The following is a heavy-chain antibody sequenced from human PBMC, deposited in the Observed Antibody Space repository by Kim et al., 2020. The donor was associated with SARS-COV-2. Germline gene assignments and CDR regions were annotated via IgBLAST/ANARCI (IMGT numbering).Heavy chain of an antibody. V-gene: IGHV1-3*01. J-gene: IGHJ4*02. CDR3: ARVTKMATIMGY. CDR1: GYTFTSYA. Sequence: ASVKVSCKASGYTFTSYAMHWVRQAPGQRLEWMGWINAGNGNTKYSQKFQGRVTITRDTSASTAYMELSSLRSEDTAVYYCARVTKMATIMGYWGQGTLVTVSS. CDR2: INAGNGNT. D-gene: IGHD5-12*01.